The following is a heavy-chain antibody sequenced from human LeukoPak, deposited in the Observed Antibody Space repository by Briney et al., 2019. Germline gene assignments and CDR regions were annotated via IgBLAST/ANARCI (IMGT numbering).Heavy chain of an antibody. D-gene: IGHD2-15*01. J-gene: IGHJ3*02. CDR1: GYTFTTYG. CDR3: AGWDSGLDAFDI. Sequence: GASVKVSCKASGYTFTTYGISWVRQAPGQGLEWMGWITGYNGATNYAQKLQGRVTMTTDTSTSTAYMELRSLRSDDTAVYYCAGWDSGLDAFDIWGQGTMVTVSS. V-gene: IGHV1-18*01. CDR2: ITGYNGAT.